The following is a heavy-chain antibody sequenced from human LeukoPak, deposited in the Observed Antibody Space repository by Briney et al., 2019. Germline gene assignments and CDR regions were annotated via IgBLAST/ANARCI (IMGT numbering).Heavy chain of an antibody. D-gene: IGHD3-16*01. CDR3: ARAPSVGDIDY. V-gene: IGHV4-59*01. Sequence: SETLSLTCTVSGGSIGSYYWSWIRQPPGKGLEWIGYIYYSGSTNYNPSLKSRVTISVDTSKNQFSLKLSSVTAADTAVYYCARAPSVGDIDYWGLGTLVTVSS. CDR1: GGSIGSYY. J-gene: IGHJ4*02. CDR2: IYYSGST.